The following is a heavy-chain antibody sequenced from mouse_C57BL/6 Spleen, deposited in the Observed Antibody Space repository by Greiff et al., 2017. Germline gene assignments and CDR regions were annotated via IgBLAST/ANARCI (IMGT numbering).Heavy chain of an antibody. CDR1: GYSITSGYY. D-gene: IGHD2-1*01. V-gene: IGHV3-6*01. CDR2: ISYDGSN. CDR3: AREETAWGNCWFAY. Sequence: ESGPGLVKPSQSLSLTCSVTGYSITSGYYWNWIRQFPGNKLEWMGYISYDGSNNYNPSLKNRISITRDTSKNQFFLKLNSVTTEDTATYYCAREETAWGNCWFAYWGQGTLVTVSA. J-gene: IGHJ3*01.